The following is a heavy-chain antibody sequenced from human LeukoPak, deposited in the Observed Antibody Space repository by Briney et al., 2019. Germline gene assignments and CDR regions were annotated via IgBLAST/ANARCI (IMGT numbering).Heavy chain of an antibody. V-gene: IGHV1-18*01. CDR3: ARDRGVYCSSTSCYAPYYYYGMDV. D-gene: IGHD2-2*01. Sequence: ASVKVSCKASGYTFTSYGISWVRPAPGQGLEWMGWISAYNGNTNYAQKLQGRVTMTTDTSTSTAYMELRSLRSDDTAVYYCARDRGVYCSSTSCYAPYYYYGMDVWGQGTTVTVSS. CDR2: ISAYNGNT. J-gene: IGHJ6*02. CDR1: GYTFTSYG.